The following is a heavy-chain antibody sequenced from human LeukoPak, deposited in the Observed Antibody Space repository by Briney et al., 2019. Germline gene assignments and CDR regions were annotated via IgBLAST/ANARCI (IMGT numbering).Heavy chain of an antibody. J-gene: IGHJ5*02. D-gene: IGHD2-8*01. V-gene: IGHV4-34*01. CDR1: GGSFSGYY. Sequence: SETLSLTCAVYGGSFSGYYWSWIRQPPGKGLECIGEINHSGSTNYNPSLKSRVTISVDTSKNQFSLKLSSVTAADTAVYYCARGLPFTIVLMVYARGEWFDPWGQGTLVTVSS. CDR3: ARGLPFTIVLMVYARGEWFDP. CDR2: INHSGST.